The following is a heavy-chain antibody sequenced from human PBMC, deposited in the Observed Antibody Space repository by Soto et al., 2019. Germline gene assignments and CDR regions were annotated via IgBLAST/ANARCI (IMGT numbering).Heavy chain of an antibody. CDR3: AKGPYKSRSWFDP. V-gene: IGHV3-30*18. J-gene: IGHJ5*02. CDR2: ISYDGSNK. D-gene: IGHD1-1*01. Sequence: EGSLGLSCAASGFTFSSYGIHWVRQAPGKGLEWVAVISYDGSNKYYADSVKGRFTISRGNSKNTLYLQMNSLRAEDTAVYYCAKGPYKSRSWFDPWGQGSLVTVSS. CDR1: GFTFSSYG.